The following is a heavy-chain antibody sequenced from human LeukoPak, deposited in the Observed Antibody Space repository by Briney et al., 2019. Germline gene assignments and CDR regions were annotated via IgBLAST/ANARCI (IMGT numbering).Heavy chain of an antibody. CDR1: GGTFSSYA. V-gene: IGHV1-69*13. Sequence: GASVKVSCKASGGTFSSYAISWVRQAPGQGLEWMGGIIPIFGTANYAQKFQGRVTITADESTSTAYMELSSLRSEDTAVYYCARDPYYYYYGMDVWDQGTTVTVSS. CDR2: IIPIFGTA. J-gene: IGHJ6*02. CDR3: ARDPYYYYYGMDV.